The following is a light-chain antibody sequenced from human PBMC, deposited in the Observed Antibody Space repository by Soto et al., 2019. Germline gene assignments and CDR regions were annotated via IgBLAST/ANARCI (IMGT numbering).Light chain of an antibody. V-gene: IGLV2-14*01. Sequence: QSVLTQPASVSGSAGQSITISCSGTMRDVGAYNLVSWYQQHPGTAPKLIIYEVRNRPSGISSRFSGSRSGNTASLTISGLQSEDEATYYCSSYTSTSTLYVFGPGTKLTVL. J-gene: IGLJ1*01. CDR3: SSYTSTSTLYV. CDR2: EVR. CDR1: MRDVGAYNL.